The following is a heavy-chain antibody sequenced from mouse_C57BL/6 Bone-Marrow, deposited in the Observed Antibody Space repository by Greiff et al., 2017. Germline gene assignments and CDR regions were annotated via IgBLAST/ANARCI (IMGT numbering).Heavy chain of an antibody. V-gene: IGHV1-42*01. CDR2: INPSTGGT. Sequence: VQLQQSGPELVKPGASVKISCKASGYSFTGYYMNWVKQSPEKSLEWIGEINPSTGGTTYNQKFKAKATLTVDKYSSKALKQLKCLTSDDSAVYYCTREAIDYWGQGTTVTVSS. J-gene: IGHJ4*01. CDR3: TREAIDY. CDR1: GYSFTGYY.